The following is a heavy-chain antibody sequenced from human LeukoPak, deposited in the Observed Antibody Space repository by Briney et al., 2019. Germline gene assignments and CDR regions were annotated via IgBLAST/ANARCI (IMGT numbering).Heavy chain of an antibody. CDR3: AKGIVGFGY. V-gene: IGHV3-9*01. Sequence: GRSLRLSCAASGFTFDDYAIHWVRQAPGKGLECVSGISWNGGSIGYADSVKGRFTISRDNAKNSLYLQMNSLRAEYTAVYYCAKGIVGFGYWGQGTLVTVSS. CDR1: GFTFDDYA. J-gene: IGHJ4*02. CDR2: ISWNGGSI. D-gene: IGHD3-16*02.